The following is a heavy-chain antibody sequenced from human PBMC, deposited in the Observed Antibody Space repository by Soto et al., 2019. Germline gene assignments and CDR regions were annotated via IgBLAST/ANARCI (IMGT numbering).Heavy chain of an antibody. CDR2: ISSSSTI. Sequence: GGSLRLSCAASGFTFSSYSMNWVRQAPGKGLEWVSYISSSSTIYYADSVKGRFTISRDNAKNSLYLQMNSLRDEDTAVYYCARAPPPDSSGYYYFDYWGQGTLVTVSS. J-gene: IGHJ4*02. CDR3: ARAPPPDSSGYYYFDY. V-gene: IGHV3-48*02. D-gene: IGHD3-22*01. CDR1: GFTFSSYS.